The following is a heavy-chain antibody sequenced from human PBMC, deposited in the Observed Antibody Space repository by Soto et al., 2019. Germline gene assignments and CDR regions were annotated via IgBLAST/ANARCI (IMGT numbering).Heavy chain of an antibody. CDR1: AFTFSSYP. CDR3: ARGTGGYYGMDV. D-gene: IGHD3-10*01. Sequence: QVQLVESGGGVVPPGRSLRLSCAASAFTFSSYPMHWVRQAPGKGLEWVAVISYDGSNKYYADSVKGRFTISRDNSKNTLYPQMNSLRAEATAVYYCARGTGGYYGMDVWGQGTTVTVSS. CDR2: ISYDGSNK. J-gene: IGHJ6*02. V-gene: IGHV3-30-3*01.